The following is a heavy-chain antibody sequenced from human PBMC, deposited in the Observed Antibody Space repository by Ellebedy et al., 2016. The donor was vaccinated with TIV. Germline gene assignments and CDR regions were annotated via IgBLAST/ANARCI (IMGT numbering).Heavy chain of an antibody. CDR1: GFTFSSYG. V-gene: IGHV3-33*08. D-gene: IGHD6-19*01. CDR2: IWYDGSNK. J-gene: IGHJ4*02. Sequence: GGSLRLSCAASGFTFSSYGMHWVRQAPGKGLEWVAVIWYDGSNKYYADSVKGRFTISRDNSKNTLYLQMNSLRDEDTAVYYCAAGYSGGLYGIDHWGQGTLVIVSS. CDR3: AAGYSGGLYGIDH.